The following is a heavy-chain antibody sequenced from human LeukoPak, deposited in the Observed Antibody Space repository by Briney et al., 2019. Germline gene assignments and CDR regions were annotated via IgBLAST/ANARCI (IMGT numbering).Heavy chain of an antibody. CDR1: GGSISSYY. Sequence: NPSETLSLTCTVSGGSISSYYWSWIRQPPGKGLEWIGYIYYSGSTNYNPSLKSRVTISVDTSKNQFSLKLSSVTAADTAVYYCARVRDSSGYPYYYYYMDVWGKGTTVTVSS. CDR2: IYYSGST. J-gene: IGHJ6*03. D-gene: IGHD3-22*01. V-gene: IGHV4-59*01. CDR3: ARVRDSSGYPYYYYYMDV.